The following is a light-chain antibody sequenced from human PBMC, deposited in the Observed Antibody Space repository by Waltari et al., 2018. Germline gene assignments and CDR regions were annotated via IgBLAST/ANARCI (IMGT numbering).Light chain of an antibody. V-gene: IGKV3-11*01. Sequence: EIVLTQSPATLSLSPGERGTLSCRASQSVSSFLTWFQQKPGQAPRLLIYDASKRATGIPARLSGSGSGTDFTLTISSLEPEDFAVYYCQQRSNWPLTFGGGTKVEFK. CDR3: QQRSNWPLT. CDR1: QSVSSF. CDR2: DAS. J-gene: IGKJ4*01.